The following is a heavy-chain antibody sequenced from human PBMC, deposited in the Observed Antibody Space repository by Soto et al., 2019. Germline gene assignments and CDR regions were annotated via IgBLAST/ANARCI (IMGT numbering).Heavy chain of an antibody. CDR3: ARLSGCSSTSCYWDYYYYYIDV. CDR2: IYYSGST. D-gene: IGHD2-2*01. V-gene: IGHV4-59*08. Sequence: SETLSLTCTVSGGSISSYYWSWIRQPPGKGLEWIGYIYYSGSTNYNPSLKSRVTISVDTSKNQFSLRLSSVTATDTAVYYCARLSGCSSTSCYWDYYYYYIDVWAKGTSVTVSS. CDR1: GGSISSYY. J-gene: IGHJ6*03.